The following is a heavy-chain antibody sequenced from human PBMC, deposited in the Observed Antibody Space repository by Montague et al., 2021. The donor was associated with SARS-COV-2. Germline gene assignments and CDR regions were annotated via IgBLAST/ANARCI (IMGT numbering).Heavy chain of an antibody. Sequence: SETLSLTCSVSGASTSNYYWTWIRQSPGKGLQWIGYIFYTGNTKFNPSLKSRVSMSLDTSKNHFSLRLSAVTAADTARYYCARAQNICFIANCVNYFDLWGLGALVTVSS. D-gene: IGHD2-15*01. CDR1: GASTSNYY. V-gene: IGHV4-59*01. CDR3: ARAQNICFIANCVNYFDL. J-gene: IGHJ4*02. CDR2: IFYTGNT.